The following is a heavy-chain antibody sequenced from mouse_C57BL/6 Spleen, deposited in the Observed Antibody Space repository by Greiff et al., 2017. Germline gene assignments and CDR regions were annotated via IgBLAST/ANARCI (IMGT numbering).Heavy chain of an antibody. CDR3: TRRLLFDY. Sequence: EVQLVESGAELVRPGASVKLSCTASGFNIKDDYMHWVKQRPEQGLEWIGWIDPENGDTEYASKFQGKATITADTSSNPAYLQLSSLTSEDTAVYYCTRRLLFDYWGQGTTLTVSS. CDR2: IDPENGDT. D-gene: IGHD3-2*02. J-gene: IGHJ2*01. CDR1: GFNIKDDY. V-gene: IGHV14-4*01.